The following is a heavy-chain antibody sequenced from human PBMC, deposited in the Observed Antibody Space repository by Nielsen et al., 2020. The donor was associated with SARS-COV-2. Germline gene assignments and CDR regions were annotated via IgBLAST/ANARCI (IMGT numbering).Heavy chain of an antibody. J-gene: IGHJ4*02. Sequence: GESLKISCAASGFTFSSYGMHWVRQAPGKGLEWVAVISYDGSNKYYADSVKGRFTISRDNSKNTLYLQMHSLRAEDTAVYYCAKDYRTGAVTTNDYWGQGTPVTVSS. V-gene: IGHV3-30*18. CDR2: ISYDGSNK. D-gene: IGHD4-17*01. CDR1: GFTFSSYG. CDR3: AKDYRTGAVTTNDY.